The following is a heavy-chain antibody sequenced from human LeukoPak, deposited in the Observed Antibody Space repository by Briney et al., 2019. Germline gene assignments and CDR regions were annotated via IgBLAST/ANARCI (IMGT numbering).Heavy chain of an antibody. Sequence: GGSLRLSCAASGFTFSSYAMSWVRQAPGKGLEWVSAISGSGGSTYYADSVKGRSTISRDNSKNTLYLQMNSLRAEDTAVYYCASLSGGSSNYYDSSGYWDYWGQGTLVTVSS. D-gene: IGHD3-22*01. V-gene: IGHV3-23*01. CDR3: ASLSGGSSNYYDSSGYWDY. CDR2: ISGSGGST. CDR1: GFTFSSYA. J-gene: IGHJ4*02.